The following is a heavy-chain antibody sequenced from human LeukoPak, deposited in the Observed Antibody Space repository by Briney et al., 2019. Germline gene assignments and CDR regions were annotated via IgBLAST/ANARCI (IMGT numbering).Heavy chain of an antibody. V-gene: IGHV3-23*01. CDR3: AKRTCSGTTCYPLDS. CDR1: GFTFSVAG. D-gene: IGHD6-19*01. J-gene: IGHJ4*02. CDR2: IIGNGAST. Sequence: GGSQRLSCVASGFTFSVAGMHWVRQAPGKGLEWVSAIIGNGASTYYTDSVKGRFTISRDNSKNTLYLQMNSLRAEDTGVHYCAKRTCSGTTCYPLDSWGRGTLVTVSS.